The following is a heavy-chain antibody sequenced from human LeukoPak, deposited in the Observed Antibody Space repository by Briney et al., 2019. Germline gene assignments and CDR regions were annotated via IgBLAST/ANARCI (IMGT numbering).Heavy chain of an antibody. CDR2: ISAYNGNT. V-gene: IGHV1-18*01. J-gene: IGHJ4*02. CDR1: GYTFTSYG. D-gene: IGHD3-22*01. CDR3: ARDSGYYDSSGKFDY. Sequence: GASVKVSCKASGYTFTSYGISWVRQAPGQGLEWMGWISAYNGNTNYAQKLQGRVTMTTDTSTSTAYMELRSLRSDDTAVYYCARDSGYYDSSGKFDYWGQGTLVTVSS.